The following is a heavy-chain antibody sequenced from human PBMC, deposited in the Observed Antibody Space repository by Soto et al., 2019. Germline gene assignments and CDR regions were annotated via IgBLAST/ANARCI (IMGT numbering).Heavy chain of an antibody. D-gene: IGHD2-2*01. CDR3: ASTAAQSSRPYD. CDR1: EFTFNTYD. CDR2: INSGGKTI. J-gene: IGHJ4*02. Sequence: QLVESGGGLVQPGGSLRLSCAASEFTFNTYDMNWVRQAPGKGLEWISYINSGGKTIYYADSVEGRFTVSRDNAKRSLYLQMNNLKGEDTAGYFSASTAAQSSRPYDWGQGTPVNVSS. V-gene: IGHV3-48*03.